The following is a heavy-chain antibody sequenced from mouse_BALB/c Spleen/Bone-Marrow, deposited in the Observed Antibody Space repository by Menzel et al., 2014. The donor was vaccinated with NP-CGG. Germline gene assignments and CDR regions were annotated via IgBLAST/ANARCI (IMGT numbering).Heavy chain of an antibody. V-gene: IGHV14-3*02. CDR1: GFNIKDTY. Sequence: DVKLVESGAELVKPGASVKLSCTASGFNIKDTYMHWVKQRPEQGLEWIGRIDPASDYTQFDSKFQGKATITADTSSNTAHLQLSSLTSEDTSVYYCATLTGTFDYWGQGTTLTVSS. CDR3: ATLTGTFDY. J-gene: IGHJ2*01. D-gene: IGHD4-1*01. CDR2: IDPASDYT.